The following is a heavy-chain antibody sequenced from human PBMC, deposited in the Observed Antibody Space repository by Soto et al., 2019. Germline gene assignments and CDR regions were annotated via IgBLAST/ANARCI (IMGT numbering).Heavy chain of an antibody. CDR2: ISGSGAST. V-gene: IGHV3-23*01. J-gene: IGHJ6*02. Sequence: EGQLLESGGTLVQPGGSLRLSCAASGIIFSDYAMNWVRQAPGKGLEWVSGISGSGASTYYADSMKSRFTISRDNSKNTLYLQMNSLRAEDTAVYYCAKGRYQLLFDSYSGLDVWGQGTTVTVSS. CDR3: AKGRYQLLFDSYSGLDV. CDR1: GIIFSDYA. D-gene: IGHD2-2*01.